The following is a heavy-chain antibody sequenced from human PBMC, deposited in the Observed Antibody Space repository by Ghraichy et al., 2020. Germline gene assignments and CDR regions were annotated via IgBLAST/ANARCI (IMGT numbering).Heavy chain of an antibody. CDR3: AKSYAYTYGMLVYFDY. CDR1: GFTFSSYA. CDR2: ITDSGGST. J-gene: IGHJ4*02. Sequence: GGSLRLSCAASGFTFSSYAMSWVRQAPGKGLEWVSAITDSGGSTYYADSVKGRFTISRDNSKNTLYLQVNSLRAEDTALYYCAKSYAYTYGMLVYFDYWGQGTLVTVSS. V-gene: IGHV3-23*01. D-gene: IGHD5-18*01.